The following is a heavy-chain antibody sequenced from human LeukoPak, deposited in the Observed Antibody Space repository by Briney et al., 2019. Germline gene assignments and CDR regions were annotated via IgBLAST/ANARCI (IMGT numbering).Heavy chain of an antibody. J-gene: IGHJ4*02. CDR2: ISSISSTI. CDR1: GFTFSRYS. D-gene: IGHD6-19*01. CDR3: ATFRLYNSAPDY. Sequence: GGSLRLSCAASGFTFSRYSMNWVRQAPGKGLEWVSYISSISSTIYYADSVKGRFTISRDNAKNSLYLQVNSLRAEDTAVYYCATFRLYNSAPDYWGQGTLVTVSS. V-gene: IGHV3-48*01.